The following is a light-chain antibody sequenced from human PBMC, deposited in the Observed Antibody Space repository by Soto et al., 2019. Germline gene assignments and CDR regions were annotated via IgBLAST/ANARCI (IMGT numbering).Light chain of an antibody. CDR2: KAS. Sequence: DIQMTQSPSTLSASVGDRVTDTCRASQSMSARLAWYQQKPGQAPKLLIYKASTLESGVPSRFSGSGSGTDFTLTISGLQPDDFATYYCQQYNEYGSWPFGQGTKVEIK. CDR1: QSMSAR. CDR3: QQYNEYGSWP. J-gene: IGKJ1*01. V-gene: IGKV1-5*03.